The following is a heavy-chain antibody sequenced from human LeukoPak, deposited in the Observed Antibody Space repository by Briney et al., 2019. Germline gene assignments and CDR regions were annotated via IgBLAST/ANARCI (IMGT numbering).Heavy chain of an antibody. D-gene: IGHD2-2*01. J-gene: IGHJ5*02. Sequence: GGSLRLSCAASGFTFSSYSMNWVRQAPGKGLEWVAFIRYDGSNKYYADSVKGRFTISRDNSKNTLYLQMNSLRAEDTAVYYCAKDLGVVVPAERYNWFDPWGQGNLVTVSS. V-gene: IGHV3-30*02. CDR2: IRYDGSNK. CDR3: AKDLGVVVPAERYNWFDP. CDR1: GFTFSSYS.